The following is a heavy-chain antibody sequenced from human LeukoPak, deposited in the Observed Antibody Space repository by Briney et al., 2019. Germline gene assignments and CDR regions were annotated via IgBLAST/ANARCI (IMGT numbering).Heavy chain of an antibody. CDR3: ARAGSSRFSVPYYFNY. CDR1: GDTFSNYA. V-gene: IGHV1-69*04. Sequence: SVKVSCKASGDTFSNYAISWVRQAPGQGLEWVGRIIPSLGTPNYAQTFQGRVTITADRSTTTAYMELSSLRFEDTAVYYCARAGSSRFSVPYYFNYWGQGTPVTVSS. CDR2: IIPSLGTP. D-gene: IGHD6-13*01. J-gene: IGHJ4*02.